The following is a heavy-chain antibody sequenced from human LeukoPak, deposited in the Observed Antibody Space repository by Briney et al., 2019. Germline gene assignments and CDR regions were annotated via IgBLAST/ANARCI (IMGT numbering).Heavy chain of an antibody. CDR3: ARVDMVRGVQYYYYYMDV. CDR2: ISAYNGNT. D-gene: IGHD3-10*01. Sequence: ASVKVSCKASGYTFTSYGISWVRQAPGQGLEWMGWISAYNGNTNYAQKLQGRVTITTDTSTSTAYMELRSLRSDDTAVYYCARVDMVRGVQYYYYYMDVWGKGTTVTVSS. CDR1: GYTFTSYG. J-gene: IGHJ6*03. V-gene: IGHV1-18*01.